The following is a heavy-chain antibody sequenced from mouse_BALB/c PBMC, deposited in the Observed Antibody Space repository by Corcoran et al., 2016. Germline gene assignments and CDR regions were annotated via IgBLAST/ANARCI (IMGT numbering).Heavy chain of an antibody. J-gene: IGHJ4*01. V-gene: IGHV1S136*01. D-gene: IGHD2-1*01. Sequence: EVQLQQSGPELVKPGASVKMSCKASGYTFTSYVMHWVKQKPGQGLEWIGYINPYNDGTKYNEKFKGKATLTSDKSSSTAYMELSSLTSEDSAVYYCAREGLVTTHYYAMDYWGQGTSVTVSS. CDR2: INPYNDGT. CDR3: AREGLVTTHYYAMDY. CDR1: GYTFTSYV.